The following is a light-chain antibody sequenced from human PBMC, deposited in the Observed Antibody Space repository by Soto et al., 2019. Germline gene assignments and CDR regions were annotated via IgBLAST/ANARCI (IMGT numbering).Light chain of an antibody. CDR1: QTIKNY. V-gene: IGKV1-39*01. J-gene: IGKJ5*01. Sequence: DIQMSQSPSSLSASVGDSVTITCRASQTIKNYLNWYQQKPGRAPNLLICSASTLHSGVPSRFSGTKSATDFTLTITSLQPEDFATYYCQQFYSAPITFGQGTRLEIK. CDR2: SAS. CDR3: QQFYSAPIT.